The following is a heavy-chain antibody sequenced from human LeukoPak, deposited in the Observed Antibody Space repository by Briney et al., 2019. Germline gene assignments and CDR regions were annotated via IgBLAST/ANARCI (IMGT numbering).Heavy chain of an antibody. Sequence: GGSLRLSCAASGFTFDDYVMSWARQAPEKGLEWVSAIIWDGGATGYEDSVKGRFTISRDNAQNSLYLQMNSLRAEDTALYYCARCSRSSTSCYSSFDMWGPGTEVTVSS. V-gene: IGHV3-20*04. CDR1: GFTFDDYV. J-gene: IGHJ3*02. CDR2: IIWDGGAT. CDR3: ARCSRSSTSCYSSFDM. D-gene: IGHD2-2*02.